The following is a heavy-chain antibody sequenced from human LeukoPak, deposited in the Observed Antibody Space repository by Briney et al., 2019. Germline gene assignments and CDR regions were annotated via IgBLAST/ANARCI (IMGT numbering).Heavy chain of an antibody. Sequence: PGGSLRLSCAASGFTFSNSAMSWVRQAPGKGLEWVSTISGSGGSTYYADSVKGRFTISRDSSKSTLYLQINSLRAEDTAVYYCAKSGYNRFDYWGQGTLVTVSS. J-gene: IGHJ4*02. CDR1: GFTFSNSA. V-gene: IGHV3-23*01. D-gene: IGHD5-24*01. CDR2: ISGSGGST. CDR3: AKSGYNRFDY.